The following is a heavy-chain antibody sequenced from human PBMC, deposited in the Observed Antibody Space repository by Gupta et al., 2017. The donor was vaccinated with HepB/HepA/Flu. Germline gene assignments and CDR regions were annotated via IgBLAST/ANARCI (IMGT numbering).Heavy chain of an antibody. CDR1: GFTFTSYD. V-gene: IGHV3-30*01. CDR3: VRDLSGHFSFLY. J-gene: IGHJ4*02. CDR2: IPYDRTNK. D-gene: IGHD3-22*01. Sequence: QVQLVESGGGVVQPGGSLRLSCVVSGFTFTSYDMYWVRQAPGKGLEWVAVIPYDRTNKYYADSVRGRFTISKDNSQNTLYLQMNSLRLDDTAVYYCVRDLSGHFSFLYWVQGTLVTVSS.